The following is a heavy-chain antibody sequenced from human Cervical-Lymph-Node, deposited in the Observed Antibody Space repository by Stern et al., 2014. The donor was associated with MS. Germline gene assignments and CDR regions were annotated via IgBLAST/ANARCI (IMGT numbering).Heavy chain of an antibody. CDR2: IGTAGDP. D-gene: IGHD6-19*01. CDR1: GFTFSSYD. J-gene: IGHJ2*01. Sequence: EVQLVESGGGLVQPGGSLRLSCAASGFTFSSYDMHWVRQATGKGLEWVSAIGTAGDPYYPGSVKGRFTISREKSKNSLYLQMNSLRAGDTAVYYCARSSSGWDYWYFDLWGRGTLVTVSS. V-gene: IGHV3-13*05. CDR3: ARSSSGWDYWYFDL.